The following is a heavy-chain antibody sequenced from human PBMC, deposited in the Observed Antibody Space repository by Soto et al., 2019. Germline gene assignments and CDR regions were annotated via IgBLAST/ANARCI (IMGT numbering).Heavy chain of an antibody. CDR3: ARQRTTVVTQAYFDH. CDR2: IYYSGRT. J-gene: IGHJ4*02. Sequence: SESLSLTCIVSGESMSSSSDYLGWIRQPPGKGLEWIGSIYYSGRTYYNPSFKSRVTISIDTSKNQFSLKLSSVTATDTAVYYCARQRTTVVTQAYFDHWGQGALVTVSS. D-gene: IGHD2-21*02. V-gene: IGHV4-39*01. CDR1: GESMSSSSDY.